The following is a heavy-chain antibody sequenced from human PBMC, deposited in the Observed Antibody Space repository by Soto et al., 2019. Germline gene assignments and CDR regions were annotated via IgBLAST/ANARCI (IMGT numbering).Heavy chain of an antibody. D-gene: IGHD1-26*01. V-gene: IGHV3-11*01. J-gene: IGHJ4*01. Sequence: QVQLLESGGGLVKPGGSLRLSCAASGFTFSDYYMSWLRQAPGKGLEWISYISTSGSVIYAASVKGRFTISRDNPRNSVYLQMNSLRADDTAVYYCARPWTVGATIDFEFWGQGTLVTVSS. CDR3: ARPWTVGATIDFEF. CDR2: ISTSGSVI. CDR1: GFTFSDYY.